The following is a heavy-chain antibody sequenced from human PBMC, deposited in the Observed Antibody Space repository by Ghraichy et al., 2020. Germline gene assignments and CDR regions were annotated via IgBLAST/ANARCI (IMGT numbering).Heavy chain of an antibody. CDR1: GFSFSSYA. D-gene: IGHD3-10*01. CDR3: AKDAPPTQRITMVRGVIRSYYYGMDV. J-gene: IGHJ6*02. CDR2: ISGSGGSP. Sequence: GGSLRLSCAASGFSFSSYAMSGVRPAPGRGPEWVSAISGSGGSPYHADSVKRRVTISRDHFKNTLYLQMNSLRAEDTAVYSCAKDAPPTQRITMVRGVIRSYYYGMDVWGQGTTVTVSS. V-gene: IGHV3-23*01.